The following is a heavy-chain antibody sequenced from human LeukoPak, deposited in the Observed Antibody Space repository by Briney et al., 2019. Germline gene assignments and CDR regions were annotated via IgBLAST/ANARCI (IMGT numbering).Heavy chain of an antibody. CDR1: GFTFSSYA. CDR3: AKSDLNYRGNPDY. Sequence: GGSLRLSCAASGFTFSSYAMSWVRQAPGKGLEWVSTISRSGGSTYYADSVKGRFTISRDNSKNTLYLQMNSLRAEDTAVYYCAKSDLNYRGNPDYWGQGTLVTVSS. J-gene: IGHJ4*02. D-gene: IGHD4-23*01. CDR2: ISRSGGST. V-gene: IGHV3-23*01.